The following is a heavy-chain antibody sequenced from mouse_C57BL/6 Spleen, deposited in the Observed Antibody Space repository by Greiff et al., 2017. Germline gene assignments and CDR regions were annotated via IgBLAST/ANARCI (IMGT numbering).Heavy chain of an antibody. D-gene: IGHD1-3*01. CDR2: IRSKSNNYAT. CDR3: VRHGSGYYFDY. Sequence: EVKLMESGGGLVQPKGSLKLSCAASGFSFNTYAMNWVRQAPGKGLEWVARIRSKSNNYATYYADSVKDRFTISRDDSESMLYLQMNNLKTEDTAMYYCVRHGSGYYFDYWGQGTTLTVSS. V-gene: IGHV10-1*01. J-gene: IGHJ2*01. CDR1: GFSFNTYA.